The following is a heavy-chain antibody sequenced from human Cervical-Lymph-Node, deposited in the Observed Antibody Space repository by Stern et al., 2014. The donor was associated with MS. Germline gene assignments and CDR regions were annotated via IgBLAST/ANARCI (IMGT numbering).Heavy chain of an antibody. CDR2: IWYDGSNK. D-gene: IGHD2-8*01. Sequence: MQLVESGGGVVQPGTSLRLSCAASGFTLSSYGMHWVRQAPGKGLEWVALIWYDGSNKYYADSVKGRFTISRDNSKDTVYLQMNSLRVEDTALYYCARGGFCTDAACYEFDGMDVWGQGTTVTVPS. CDR3: ARGGFCTDAACYEFDGMDV. J-gene: IGHJ6*02. CDR1: GFTLSSYG. V-gene: IGHV3-33*01.